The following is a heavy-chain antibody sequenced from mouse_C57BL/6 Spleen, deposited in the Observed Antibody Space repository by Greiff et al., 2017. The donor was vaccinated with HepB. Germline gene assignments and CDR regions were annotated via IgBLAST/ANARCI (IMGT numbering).Heavy chain of an antibody. CDR1: GFNIKDYY. D-gene: IGHD2-1*01. CDR3: TSLYYGNYDWYFDV. V-gene: IGHV14-1*01. J-gene: IGHJ1*03. CDR2: IDPEDGDT. Sequence: VQLKQSGAELVRPGASVKLSCTASGFNIKDYYMHWVKQRPEQGLEWIGRIDPEDGDTEYAPKFQGKATMTADTSSNTAYLQLSSLTSEDTAVYYCTSLYYGNYDWYFDVWGTGTTVTVSS.